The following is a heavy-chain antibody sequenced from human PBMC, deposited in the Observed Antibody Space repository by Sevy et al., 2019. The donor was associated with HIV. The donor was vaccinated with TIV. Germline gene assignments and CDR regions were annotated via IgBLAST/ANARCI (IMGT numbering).Heavy chain of an antibody. CDR2: INPNTSAT. V-gene: IGHV1-2*02. J-gene: IGHJ3*02. D-gene: IGHD3-3*02. Sequence: ASVKVSCKASGYTFTGYYMHWVRQAPGQGLEWMGWINPNTSATNYAQKFRGRVTMTRDTSISTAYMELSSLRSDDTAVYYCTRDRQHFRDIWGHGTMVTVS. CDR1: GYTFTGYY. CDR3: TRDRQHFRDI.